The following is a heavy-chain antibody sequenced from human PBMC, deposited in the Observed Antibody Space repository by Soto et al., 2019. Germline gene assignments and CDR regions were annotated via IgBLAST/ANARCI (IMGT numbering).Heavy chain of an antibody. D-gene: IGHD6-19*01. CDR2: INPYNGDT. J-gene: IGHJ4*02. V-gene: IGHV1-18*04. CDR1: GYPFTSYD. CDR3: ARDPVAGHFDN. Sequence: QVQLVQSGGEVRKAGASVRVSCKTSGYPFTSYDISWGRQAPGQGLEWMGWINPYNGDTNYSQTFQGRVTMTKDTSTTTVYMELRSLKFDDTAVYFCARDPVAGHFDNWGQGTLVTVSS.